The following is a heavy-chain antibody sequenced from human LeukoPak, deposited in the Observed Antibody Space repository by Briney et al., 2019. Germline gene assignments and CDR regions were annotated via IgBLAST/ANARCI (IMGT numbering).Heavy chain of an antibody. D-gene: IGHD6-6*01. J-gene: IGHJ4*02. CDR3: AKGGQYSSSSGFGY. Sequence: PGGSLRLSCAASGFTFSNYAMHWVRQAPGKGLEWVAVISYDGSNKYYADSVKGRFTISRDNSKNTLYVQMNSLRAEDTAVYYCAKGGQYSSSSGFGYWGQGTLVTVSS. V-gene: IGHV3-30-3*01. CDR2: ISYDGSNK. CDR1: GFTFSNYA.